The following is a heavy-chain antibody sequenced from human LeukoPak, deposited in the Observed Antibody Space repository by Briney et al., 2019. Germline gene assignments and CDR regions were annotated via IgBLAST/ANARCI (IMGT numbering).Heavy chain of an antibody. D-gene: IGHD3-10*01. Sequence: SETLSLTCAVYGGSFSGYYWSWIRQPPGKGLEWIGYIYYSGSTYYNPSLKSRVTISVDTSKNQFSLKLSSVTAADTAVYYCARGIITMVRGVPHDAFDIWGQGTMVTVSS. CDR2: IYYSGST. CDR3: ARGIITMVRGVPHDAFDI. J-gene: IGHJ3*02. V-gene: IGHV4-30-4*08. CDR1: GGSFSGYY.